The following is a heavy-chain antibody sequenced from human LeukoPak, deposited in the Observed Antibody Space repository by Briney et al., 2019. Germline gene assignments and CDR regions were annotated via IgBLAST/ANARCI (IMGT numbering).Heavy chain of an antibody. J-gene: IGHJ5*02. CDR2: MNPNSGNT. CDR3: ARCPHYDFWSGYSEGNWFDP. D-gene: IGHD3-3*01. CDR1: GYTFTSYD. Sequence: GASVKVSCKASGYTFTSYDINWVRQATGQGLGWMGWMNPNSGNTGYAQKFQGRVTMTRNTSISTAYMELNSLRSEDTAVYYCARCPHYDFWSGYSEGNWFDPWGQGTLVTVSS. V-gene: IGHV1-8*01.